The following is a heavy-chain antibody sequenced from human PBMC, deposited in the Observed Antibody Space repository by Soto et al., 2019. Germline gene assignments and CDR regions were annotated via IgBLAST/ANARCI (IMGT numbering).Heavy chain of an antibody. Sequence: ASVKVSCKASGGTFSSYAISWVRQAPGQGLEWMGGIIPIFGTANYAQKFQGRVTITADESTSTAYIELSSLRSEDTAVYYCAGPLSGSGSYYPEPLGYYYYGMDVWGQGTTVTVSS. CDR3: AGPLSGSGSYYPEPLGYYYYGMDV. V-gene: IGHV1-69*13. D-gene: IGHD3-10*01. CDR2: IIPIFGTA. CDR1: GGTFSSYA. J-gene: IGHJ6*02.